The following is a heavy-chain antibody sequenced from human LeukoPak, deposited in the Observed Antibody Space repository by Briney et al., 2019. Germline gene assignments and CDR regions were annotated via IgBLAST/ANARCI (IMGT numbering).Heavy chain of an antibody. J-gene: IGHJ4*02. D-gene: IGHD6-19*01. Sequence: ASVKVSCKASGYTFTSYYMHWVRQAPGQGLEWMGIINPSGGSTNYAQKFQGRVTMTRDTSISTAYMELSRLRSDDTAVYYCARGFSIAVAGIFVYWGQGTLVTVSS. CDR2: INPSGGST. CDR1: GYTFTSYY. V-gene: IGHV1-2*02. CDR3: ARGFSIAVAGIFVY.